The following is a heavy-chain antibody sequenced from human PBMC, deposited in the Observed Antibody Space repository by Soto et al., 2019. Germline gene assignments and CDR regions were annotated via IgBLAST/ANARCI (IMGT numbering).Heavy chain of an antibody. V-gene: IGHV4-39*01. CDR2: MYRNGVT. CDR1: GASISSSSYY. D-gene: IGHD2-15*01. J-gene: IGHJ4*02. CDR3: ARREVHGGSSVFDY. Sequence: SETLSLTCTVSGASISSSSYYWGWIRQPPGKGLEWIGSMYRNGVTYYNPSLKSRVTISVDTSKNLFSLRLSSMTAADTSVYYCARREVHGGSSVFDYWGQGALVTVSS.